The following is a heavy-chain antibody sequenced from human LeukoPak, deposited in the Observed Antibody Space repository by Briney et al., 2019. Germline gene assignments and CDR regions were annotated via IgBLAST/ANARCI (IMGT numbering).Heavy chain of an antibody. V-gene: IGHV4-30-2*01. CDR1: GGSISSGGYS. D-gene: IGHD3-10*01. J-gene: IGHJ4*02. CDR3: ARGVKFMVRGVYYFDY. CDR2: IYHSGST. Sequence: PSETLSLTCAVSGGSISSGGYSWSWIRQPPGKGLEWIGYIYHSGSTYYNPSLKSQVTISVDRSKNQFSLKLSSVTAADTAVYYCARGVKFMVRGVYYFDYWGQGTLVTVSS.